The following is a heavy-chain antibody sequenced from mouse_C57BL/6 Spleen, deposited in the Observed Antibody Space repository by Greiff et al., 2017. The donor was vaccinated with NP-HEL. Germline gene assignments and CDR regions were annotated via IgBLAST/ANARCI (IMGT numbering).Heavy chain of an antibody. CDR3: AFLWDLAWFAY. J-gene: IGHJ3*01. CDR1: GFTFSSYA. Sequence: EVQRVESGGGLVKPGGSLKLSCAASGFTFSSYAMSWVRQTPEKRLEWVATISDGGSYTYYPDNVKGRFTISRDNAKNNLYLQMSHLKSEDTAMYYCAFLWDLAWFAYWGKGTLVTVSA. CDR2: ISDGGSYT. D-gene: IGHD4-1*01. V-gene: IGHV5-4*01.